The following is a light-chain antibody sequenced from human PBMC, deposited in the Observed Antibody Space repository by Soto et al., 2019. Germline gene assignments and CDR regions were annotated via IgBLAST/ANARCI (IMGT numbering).Light chain of an antibody. CDR1: SGSIVSNY. Sequence: FMLTQPHSVSESPGKTVTISCTRSSGSIVSNYVQWYRQRPGSSPTTLIYENNERPSEVPERFSGSIDISSNSASLTISGLKTEDEADYYCQSYDRSNQVFGGGTKVTVL. V-gene: IGLV6-57*01. J-gene: IGLJ3*02. CDR3: QSYDRSNQV. CDR2: ENN.